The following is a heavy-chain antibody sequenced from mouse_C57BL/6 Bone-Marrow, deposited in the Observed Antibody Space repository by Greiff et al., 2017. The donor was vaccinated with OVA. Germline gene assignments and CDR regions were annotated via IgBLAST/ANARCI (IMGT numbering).Heavy chain of an antibody. CDR3: TRRGYRKAAWLAY. CDR1: GYTFTDYE. CDR2: IDPETGGT. V-gene: IGHV1-15*01. Sequence: QVQLQQSGAELVRPGASVTLSCKASGYTFTDYEMHWVKQTPVHGLEWIGAIDPETGGTAYNQKFKGKAILTADKSSRTAYLELRSLTSEDSAVYYSTRRGYRKAAWLAYWGKGTLVTVSA. D-gene: IGHD2-12*01. J-gene: IGHJ3*01.